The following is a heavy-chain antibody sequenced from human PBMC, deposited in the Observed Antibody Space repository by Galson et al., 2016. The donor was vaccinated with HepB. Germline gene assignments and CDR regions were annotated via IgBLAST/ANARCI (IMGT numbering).Heavy chain of an antibody. CDR3: ARGKSLLTMPWNYGLDV. D-gene: IGHD4/OR15-4a*01. V-gene: IGHV3-13*01. J-gene: IGHJ6*04. Sequence: SLRVSCAASGFTFSIHDMHWVRQAPGKGLEWVSAIETAGDTYYPDSVKGRFTISRENAKNSLYLQMNSLRAGDTAVYYCARGKSLLTMPWNYGLDVWGRGTTVSVSS. CDR1: GFTFSIHD. CDR2: IETAGDT.